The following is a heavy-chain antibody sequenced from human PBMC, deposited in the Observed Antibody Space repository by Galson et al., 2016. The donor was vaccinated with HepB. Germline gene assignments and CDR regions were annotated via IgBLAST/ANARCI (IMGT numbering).Heavy chain of an antibody. CDR1: GFPISSYG. J-gene: IGHJ4*02. D-gene: IGHD2-21*02. Sequence: SLRLSCAASGFPISSYGMRWVRQSPDKGLEWVAALWPYGRKTDFAGSVKDRFSISRDNSRNTLSLQMNNLRFEDSAVYYCAREWGDFSYYFDQWGQGTLVIVSS. CDR2: LWPYGRKT. CDR3: AREWGDFSYYFDQ. V-gene: IGHV3-33*01.